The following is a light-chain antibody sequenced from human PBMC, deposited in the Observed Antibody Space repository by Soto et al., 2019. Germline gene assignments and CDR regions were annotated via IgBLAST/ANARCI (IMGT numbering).Light chain of an antibody. CDR3: CSYAGSSTPYV. J-gene: IGLJ1*01. Sequence: QPVLTQPASVSGSPGQSITISCTGTSSDVGSYNLVSWYQQHPGKAPKPMIYEGSKRPSGVSNRFSGSKSGNTASLTISGLQAEDEADYYCCSYAGSSTPYVFGTGTKVTVL. CDR1: SSDVGSYNL. V-gene: IGLV2-23*01. CDR2: EGS.